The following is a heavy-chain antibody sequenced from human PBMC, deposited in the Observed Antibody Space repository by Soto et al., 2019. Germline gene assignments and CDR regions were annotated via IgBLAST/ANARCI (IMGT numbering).Heavy chain of an antibody. J-gene: IGHJ6*02. CDR3: ARAGGIVVVPAAKYYYGMDV. V-gene: IGHV3-7*03. D-gene: IGHD2-2*01. Sequence: PGGSLRLSRAASGFTFSSYWMSWVRQAPGKGLEWVANIKQDGSEKYYVDSVKGRFTISRDNAKNSLYLQMNSLRAEDTAVYYCARAGGIVVVPAAKYYYGMDVWAQGTTVTVSS. CDR2: IKQDGSEK. CDR1: GFTFSSYW.